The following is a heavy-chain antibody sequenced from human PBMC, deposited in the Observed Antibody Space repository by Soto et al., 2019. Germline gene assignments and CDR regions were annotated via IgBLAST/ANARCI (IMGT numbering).Heavy chain of an antibody. CDR2: ISYDGTNK. CDR1: GFSFSTYG. J-gene: IGHJ4*02. CDR3: ERDSGEWNRAATGFADY. Sequence: QVQLVESGGGVVQPGGSLRLSCAASGFSFSTYGMHWVRQAPGKGLEWLAVISYDGTNKYDADSVKGRFTISKDNPKNSQYLQMNSLTTEETAVYYCERDSGEWNRAATGFADYWGQGTLVTVSS. V-gene: IGHV3-30-3*01. D-gene: IGHD3-9*01.